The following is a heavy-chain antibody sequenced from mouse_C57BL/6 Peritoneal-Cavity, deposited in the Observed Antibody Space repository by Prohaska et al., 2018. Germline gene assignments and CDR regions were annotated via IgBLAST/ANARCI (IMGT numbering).Heavy chain of an antibody. D-gene: IGHD2-3*01. J-gene: IGHJ2*01. Sequence: GSTNYNEKFKSKATLTVDTSSSTAYMQLGSLTSEDSAVYYCALYDGYFDYWGQGTTLTVSS. CDR3: ALYDGYFDY. CDR2: GST. V-gene: IGHV1-55*01.